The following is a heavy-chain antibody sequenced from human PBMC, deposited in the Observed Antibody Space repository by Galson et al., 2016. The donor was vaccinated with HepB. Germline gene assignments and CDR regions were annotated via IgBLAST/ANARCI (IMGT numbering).Heavy chain of an antibody. J-gene: IGHJ4*02. D-gene: IGHD4-23*01. CDR3: ARDLWRGGRIDY. V-gene: IGHV3-7*01. CDR1: GFTLSSYW. Sequence: SLRLCCAASGFTLSSYWMSWVRQAPGKGLEWVANIKQDGSEEYYVDSVKGRFTISRDNAKNTLYLQMNSLRAEDTAVYYCARDLWRGGRIDYWGQGTLVTVSS. CDR2: IKQDGSEE.